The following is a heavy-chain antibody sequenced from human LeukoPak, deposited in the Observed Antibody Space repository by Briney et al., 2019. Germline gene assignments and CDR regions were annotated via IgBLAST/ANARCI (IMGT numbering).Heavy chain of an antibody. J-gene: IGHJ6*03. D-gene: IGHD6-19*01. Sequence: SETLSLTCSVSGGSIRDFYWTWIRQPPGKGLEWIGYTYYKGTTNYSPSLRGRVIMSVDTSRSQFSLSLTSVTPADTAVYFCARLGDEIAVSGLKYYHYSHTDVWGSGTTVAVSS. CDR1: GGSIRDFY. V-gene: IGHV4-59*01. CDR2: TYYKGTT. CDR3: ARLGDEIAVSGLKYYHYSHTDV.